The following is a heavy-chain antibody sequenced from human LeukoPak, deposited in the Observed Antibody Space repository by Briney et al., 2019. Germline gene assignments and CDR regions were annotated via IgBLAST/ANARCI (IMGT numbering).Heavy chain of an antibody. CDR2: IIPIFGTA. CDR3: AREEPAAITWFDP. CDR1: GGTFSSYA. J-gene: IGHJ5*02. Sequence: SVKVSCQASGGTFSSYAISWVRQAPGQGLEWMGGIIPIFGTANYAQKFQGRVTITADESTSTAYMELSSLRSEDTAVYYCAREEPAAITWFDPWGQGTLVTVSS. D-gene: IGHD2-2*02. V-gene: IGHV1-69*13.